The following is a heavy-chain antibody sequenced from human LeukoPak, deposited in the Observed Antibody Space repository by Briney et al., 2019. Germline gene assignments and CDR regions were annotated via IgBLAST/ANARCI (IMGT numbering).Heavy chain of an antibody. J-gene: IGHJ4*02. CDR2: IARSSSDR. CDR3: GRDGGSTVAIDY. D-gene: IGHD4-17*01. CDR1: GSTFSSYS. V-gene: IGHV3-21*01. Sequence: GGSLRLSCEASGSTFSSYSMNWVRQAPGKGLEWVSSIARSSSDRFYADSVKGRFTISRDDAKESLYLEMNSLRAEDTAVYYCGRDGGSTVAIDYWGQGTLVTVSS.